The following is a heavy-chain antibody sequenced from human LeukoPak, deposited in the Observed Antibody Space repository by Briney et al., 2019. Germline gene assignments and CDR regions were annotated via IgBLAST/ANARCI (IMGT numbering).Heavy chain of an antibody. CDR1: GGPLTSYY. CDR3: ARGVGETPSPFDY. V-gene: IGHV4-59*01. CDR2: IYYRGST. J-gene: IGHJ4*02. D-gene: IGHD3-10*01. Sequence: SETPSLTCTVSGGPLTSYYWSWIRQPPGKGLEWIGYIYYRGSTNYNPSLKSRLTISVDTSKKQFSLRLSSVTAADTAVYYCARGVGETPSPFDYWGQGTLVTVSS.